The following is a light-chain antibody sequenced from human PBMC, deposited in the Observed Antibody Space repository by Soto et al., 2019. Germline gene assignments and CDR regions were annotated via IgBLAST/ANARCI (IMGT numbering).Light chain of an antibody. CDR2: GAS. J-gene: IGKJ4*01. CDR3: QQYGTASLT. Sequence: EIVMTQSPATLSVSPGERATLSCRASQSASSSYLAWYQQKPGQAPRLLIYGASSRATGIPDRFSGSGSGTDFTLTISRLEPEDFAGDYCQQYGTASLTFGGGTKVEIK. V-gene: IGKV3-20*01. CDR1: QSASSSY.